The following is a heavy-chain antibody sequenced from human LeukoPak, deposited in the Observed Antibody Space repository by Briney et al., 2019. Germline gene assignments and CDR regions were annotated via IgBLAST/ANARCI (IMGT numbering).Heavy chain of an antibody. D-gene: IGHD6-13*01. CDR1: GYSFTSYW. V-gene: IGHV5-51*01. CDR2: IYPGDSDT. J-gene: IGHJ4*02. Sequence: GEALKISCKGSGYSFTSYWIGWVRQMPGKGLEWMGIIYPGDSDTRYNPSFQGQVTISADKSISTAYLQWSSLRGSDIAMYYWARLPSSSWYVDYWGQGTLVTVSS. CDR3: ARLPSSSWYVDY.